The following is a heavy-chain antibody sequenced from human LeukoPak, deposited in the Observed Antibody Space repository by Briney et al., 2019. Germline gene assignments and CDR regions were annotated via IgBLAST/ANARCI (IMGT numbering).Heavy chain of an antibody. CDR1: GGSFSGYY. CDR3: AKDPGYGEVHDWFDP. Sequence: PSETLSLTCAVYGGSFSGYYWSWIRQPPGKGLEWIGEINHSGSTNYNPSLKSRVTISVDTSKNQFSLKLSSVTAADTAVYYCAKDPGYGEVHDWFDPWGQGTLVTVSS. J-gene: IGHJ5*02. D-gene: IGHD4-17*01. V-gene: IGHV4-34*01. CDR2: INHSGST.